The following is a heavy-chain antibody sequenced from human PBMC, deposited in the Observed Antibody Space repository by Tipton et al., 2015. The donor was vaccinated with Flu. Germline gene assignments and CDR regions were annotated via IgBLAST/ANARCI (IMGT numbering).Heavy chain of an antibody. CDR3: ARDPKYKQWLVRFDY. CDR1: GYTFTSYG. V-gene: IGHV1-18*01. D-gene: IGHD6-19*01. J-gene: IGHJ4*02. Sequence: QVQLVQSGAEVQKPGASVKVSCKASGYTFTSYGISWVRQAPGQGLEWMGWISAYNGNTNYAQKLQGRVTMTTDTSTSTAYMELRSLRSDDTAVYYCARDPKYKQWLVRFDYWGQGTLVTVSS. CDR2: ISAYNGNT.